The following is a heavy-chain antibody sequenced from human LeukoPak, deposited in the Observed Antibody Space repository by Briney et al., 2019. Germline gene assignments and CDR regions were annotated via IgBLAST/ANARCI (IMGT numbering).Heavy chain of an antibody. Sequence: ASVKVSCKASGYTFTAYYMHWVRQAPGQGLEWMGRINPNSGETNYAQGFQGRVTMTGDPSISTAYMELRRLTSDDTAVYFCARDRGTTYASDIWGQGTVVTVSS. CDR2: INPNSGET. V-gene: IGHV1-2*06. D-gene: IGHD1-14*01. CDR3: ARDRGTTYASDI. CDR1: GYTFTAYY. J-gene: IGHJ3*02.